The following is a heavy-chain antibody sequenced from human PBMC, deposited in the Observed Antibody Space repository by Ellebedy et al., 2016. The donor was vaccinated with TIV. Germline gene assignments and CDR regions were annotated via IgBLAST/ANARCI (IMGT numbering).Heavy chain of an antibody. J-gene: IGHJ6*03. CDR2: INPNSGGT. Sequence: GESLKISXAASGYTFTGYYMHWVRQAPGQGLEWMGWINPNSGGTNYAQKFQGRVTMTRDTSISTAYMELSRLRSDDTAVYYCARGSTRGYYYMDVWGKGTTVTVSS. V-gene: IGHV1-2*02. D-gene: IGHD2-2*01. CDR1: GYTFTGYY. CDR3: ARGSTRGYYYMDV.